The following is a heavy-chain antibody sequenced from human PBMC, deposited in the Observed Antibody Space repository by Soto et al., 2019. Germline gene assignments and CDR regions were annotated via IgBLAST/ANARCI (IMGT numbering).Heavy chain of an antibody. J-gene: IGHJ4*02. CDR2: VSGNGGTT. V-gene: IGHV3-23*01. Sequence: GGSLRLSCAASGFPFGSHAMSWARQAPGKGLEWVSLVSGNGGTTNYADSVKGRFTISRDNSQKTLYLQMNSLRAEDTAIYYCAKGKAHTLFGVDTLFDYWGQGTLVTVSS. CDR1: GFPFGSHA. D-gene: IGHD3-3*01. CDR3: AKGKAHTLFGVDTLFDY.